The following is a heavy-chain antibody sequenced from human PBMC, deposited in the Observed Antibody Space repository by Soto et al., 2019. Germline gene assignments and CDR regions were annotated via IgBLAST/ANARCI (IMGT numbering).Heavy chain of an antibody. D-gene: IGHD2-2*01. J-gene: IGHJ5*02. V-gene: IGHV4-30-4*01. CDR1: GDYIHVGGYY. Sequence: LSLTCSVSGDYIHVGGYYWTWIRQRPGKGLEWMGYIYYTGKTYYSPSLESRLTMSVDRSKNQFSLRLTSVTAADTAVYFCGRDLTSNANCIDPWGQGTLVTVSS. CDR3: GRDLTSNANCIDP. CDR2: IYYTGKT.